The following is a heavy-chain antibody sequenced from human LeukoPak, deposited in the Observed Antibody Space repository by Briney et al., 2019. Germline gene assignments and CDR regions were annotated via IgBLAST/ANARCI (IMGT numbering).Heavy chain of an antibody. D-gene: IGHD5-18*01. J-gene: IGHJ4*02. V-gene: IGHV4-30-4*01. CDR2: IYYSGST. CDR1: GGSISSCDYC. CDR3: AGRRGYSYGYGDDY. Sequence: PSETLSLTCTVSGGSISSCDYCWSWLRQPPGKGLEWVVYIYYSGSTYYNPSLKSRVTISVDTSKNQFSLKLSSVTAADTAVYYCAGRRGYSYGYGDDYWGQGTLVTVSS.